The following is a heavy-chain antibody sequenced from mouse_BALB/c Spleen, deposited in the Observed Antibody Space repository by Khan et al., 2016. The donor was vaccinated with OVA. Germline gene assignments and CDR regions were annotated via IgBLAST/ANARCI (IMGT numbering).Heavy chain of an antibody. Sequence: VQLQESGPGLVAPSQSLSITCTVSGFSLTNYGVHWVRQPPREGLEWLGVIWAGGSTNYNSALMSSLSISKDNSKSHVFLKMNSLQTNDTARYYCARPYDGSAWFAYWGQGTLVTVSA. CDR2: IWAGGST. J-gene: IGHJ3*01. CDR3: ARPYDGSAWFAY. D-gene: IGHD1-1*01. CDR1: GFSLTNYG. V-gene: IGHV2-9*02.